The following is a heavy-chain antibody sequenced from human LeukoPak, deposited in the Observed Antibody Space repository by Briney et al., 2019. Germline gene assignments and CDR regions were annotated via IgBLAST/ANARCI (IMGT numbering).Heavy chain of an antibody. CDR1: GYTFTGYY. CDR2: INPNSGGT. V-gene: IGHV1-2*02. Sequence: GASVTVSCTASGYTFTGYYMHWVRHAPGQGLEWMGWINPNSGGTNYAQKFQGRVTMTRDTSISTAYMELSRLRSDDTAVYYCARVGASSAFDIWGQGTMVTVSS. CDR3: ARVGASSAFDI. D-gene: IGHD1-26*01. J-gene: IGHJ3*02.